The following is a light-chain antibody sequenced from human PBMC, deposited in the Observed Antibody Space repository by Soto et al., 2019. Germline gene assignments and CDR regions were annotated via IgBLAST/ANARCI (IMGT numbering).Light chain of an antibody. CDR1: RSNIGTNY. CDR3: TAWDDSLSGPV. Sequence: QSVLTQPPSASGTPGQRVTIACSGRRSNIGTNYVYWYQQFPGTAPKLLIYSNSHRPSGVPDRFSGSKSGTSPSLAISGLRSDDEDDYYCTAWDDSLSGPVFGGGTKLPVL. J-gene: IGLJ3*02. V-gene: IGLV1-47*02. CDR2: SNS.